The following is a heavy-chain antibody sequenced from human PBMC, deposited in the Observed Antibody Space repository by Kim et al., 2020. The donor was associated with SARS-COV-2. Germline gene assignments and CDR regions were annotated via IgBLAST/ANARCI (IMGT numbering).Heavy chain of an antibody. Sequence: GGSLRLSCAASGFTFSSYWMSWVRQAPGKGLEWVANIKQDGSEKYYVDSVKGRFTISRDNAKNSLYLQMNSLRAEDTAVYYCARTLGYCSGGSCYPDAFDIWGPGTMVTVSS. D-gene: IGHD2-15*01. CDR1: GFTFSSYW. CDR3: ARTLGYCSGGSCYPDAFDI. J-gene: IGHJ3*02. CDR2: IKQDGSEK. V-gene: IGHV3-7*03.